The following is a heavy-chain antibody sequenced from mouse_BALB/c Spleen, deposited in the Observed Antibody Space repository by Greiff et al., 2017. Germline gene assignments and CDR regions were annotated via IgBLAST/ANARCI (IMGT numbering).Heavy chain of an antibody. J-gene: IGHJ2*01. Sequence: EVQLQQSGAELVKPGASVKLSCTASGFNIKDTYMHWVKQRPEQGLEWIGRIDPANGNTKYDPKFQGKATITADTSSNTAYLQLSSLTSEDTAVYYCARNYYYGSFDYWGQGTTLTVSS. CDR3: ARNYYYGSFDY. CDR1: GFNIKDTY. V-gene: IGHV14-3*02. D-gene: IGHD1-1*01. CDR2: IDPANGNT.